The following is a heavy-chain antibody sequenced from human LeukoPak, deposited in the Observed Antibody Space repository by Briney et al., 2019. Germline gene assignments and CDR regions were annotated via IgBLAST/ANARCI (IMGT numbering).Heavy chain of an antibody. J-gene: IGHJ4*02. V-gene: IGHV4-31*03. Sequence: SQTLSLTCTVSGGSISSGGYYWSWIRQHPGKGPEWIGYIYYSGSTYYNPSLKSRVTISVDTSKNQFSLKLSSVTAADTAVYYCARESIAAAGLFDYWGQGTLVTVSS. CDR1: GGSISSGGYY. CDR3: ARESIAAAGLFDY. D-gene: IGHD6-13*01. CDR2: IYYSGST.